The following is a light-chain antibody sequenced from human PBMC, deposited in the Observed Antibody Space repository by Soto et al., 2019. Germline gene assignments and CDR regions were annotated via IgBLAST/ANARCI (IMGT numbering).Light chain of an antibody. Sequence: QSVLTQPPSASGTTGQRITISCSGSSSNIGGNSVSWYQHLPGTAPKVLIYTDDQRPSGFPDRFSGSKSGTSASLAISGIQSEDEADYYCAAWDDSLNGWVFGGGTKLTVL. CDR1: SSNIGGNS. CDR3: AAWDDSLNGWV. V-gene: IGLV1-44*01. J-gene: IGLJ3*02. CDR2: TDD.